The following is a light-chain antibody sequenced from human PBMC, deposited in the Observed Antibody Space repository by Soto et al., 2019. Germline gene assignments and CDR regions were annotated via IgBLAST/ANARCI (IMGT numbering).Light chain of an antibody. J-gene: IGLJ2*01. CDR2: EVS. V-gene: IGLV2-14*01. CDR3: SSYTSSSTVV. CDR1: SSDVGGYKY. Sequence: QSVLTQPASVSGSPGQSITISCTGTSSDVGGYKYVSWHQQHPGKAPKLMIYEVSNRPSGVSNRFSGSKSGNTASLTISGLQAEDEADYYCSSYTSSSTVVFGGGTKVTV.